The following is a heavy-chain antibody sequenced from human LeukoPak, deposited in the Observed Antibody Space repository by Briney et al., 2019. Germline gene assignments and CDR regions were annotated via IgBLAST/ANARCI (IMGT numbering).Heavy chain of an antibody. CDR2: INSSGDKT. CDR1: GFTFSNFA. CDR3: VKDLYKGDTSTWYYFDY. J-gene: IGHJ4*02. Sequence: PGGSLRLSCSGSGFTFSNFAIHWVRQAPGKGPEYVSVINSSGDKTYYADSVKGRFTISRDSSKNTVSLQMSSLRAEDTAMYYCVKDLYKGDTSTWYYFDYWGQGTLVTVSS. V-gene: IGHV3-64D*06. D-gene: IGHD6-13*01.